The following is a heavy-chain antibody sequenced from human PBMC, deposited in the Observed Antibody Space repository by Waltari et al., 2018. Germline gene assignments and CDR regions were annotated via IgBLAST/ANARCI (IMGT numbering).Heavy chain of an antibody. Sequence: QVQLQESGPGLVKPSETLSLTCAVSGYSISSGYYWGWIRQPPGKGLEWIGSIYHSGSTYYNPSLKSRVTRSVDTSKNQFSLKLSSVTAADTAVYYCARRQEGVDYWGQGTLVTVSS. CDR2: IYHSGST. CDR1: GYSISSGYY. J-gene: IGHJ4*02. V-gene: IGHV4-38-2*01. D-gene: IGHD1-26*01. CDR3: ARRQEGVDY.